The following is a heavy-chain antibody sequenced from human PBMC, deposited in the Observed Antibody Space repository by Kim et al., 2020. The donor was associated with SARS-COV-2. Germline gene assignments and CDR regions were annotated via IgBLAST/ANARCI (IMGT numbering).Heavy chain of an antibody. CDR2: IIPIFGTA. CDR3: ARVLGYYDILTAPFGGAFDI. Sequence: SVKVSCKASGGTFSSYAISWVRQAPGQGLEWMGGIIPIFGTANYAQKFQGRVTITADESTSTAYMELSSLRSEDTAVYYCARVLGYYDILTAPFGGAFDIWGQGTMVTVSS. CDR1: GGTFSSYA. D-gene: IGHD3-9*01. J-gene: IGHJ3*02. V-gene: IGHV1-69*13.